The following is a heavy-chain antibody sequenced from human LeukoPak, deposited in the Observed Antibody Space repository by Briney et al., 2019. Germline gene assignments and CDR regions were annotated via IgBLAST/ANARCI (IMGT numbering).Heavy chain of an antibody. J-gene: IGHJ6*03. D-gene: IGHD1-1*01. V-gene: IGHV4-4*02. Sequence: SETLSLTCAVSGGSISSSNWWSWVRQPPGKGLEWIGHIYYSGSTNYNPSLKSRVTISVDTSKNQFYLKLSSVTAADTAVYYCARAVNEVGYYYYYMDVWGKGTTVTISS. CDR1: GGSISSSNW. CDR2: IYYSGST. CDR3: ARAVNEVGYYYYYMDV.